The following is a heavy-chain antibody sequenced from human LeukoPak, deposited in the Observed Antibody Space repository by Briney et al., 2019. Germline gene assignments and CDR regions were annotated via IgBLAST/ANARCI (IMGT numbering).Heavy chain of an antibody. CDR2: IYYSGNT. CDR3: ARQTGSGLFILP. CDR1: GVSISSSNSY. J-gene: IGHJ4*02. V-gene: IGHV4-39*01. Sequence: SETLSLTCTVSGVSISSSNSYWGWIRQPPGKGLEWIGSIYYSGNTYYNASLKSRVTISIDTSKNQFSLKLTSVTAADTAVYYCARQTGSGLFILPGGQGTLVTVSS. D-gene: IGHD3/OR15-3a*01.